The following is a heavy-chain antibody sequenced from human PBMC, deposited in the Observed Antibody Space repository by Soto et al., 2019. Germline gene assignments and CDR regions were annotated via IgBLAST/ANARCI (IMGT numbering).Heavy chain of an antibody. J-gene: IGHJ5*02. V-gene: IGHV1-69*13. CDR2: IIPIFGTA. Sequence: VASVKVSCKASGGTFSSYAISWVRQAPGQGLEWMGGIIPIFGTANYAQKFQGRVTITADESASTAYMELSSLRSEDTAVYYCARDGYGGKTWFDPWGQGTLVTVSS. CDR1: GGTFSSYA. D-gene: IGHD4-17*01. CDR3: ARDGYGGKTWFDP.